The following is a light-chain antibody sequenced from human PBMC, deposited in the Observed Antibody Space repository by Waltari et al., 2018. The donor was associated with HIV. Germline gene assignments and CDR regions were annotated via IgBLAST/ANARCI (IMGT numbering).Light chain of an antibody. CDR1: SGINVGTYR. J-gene: IGLJ3*02. CDR3: MIWHSSAWV. Sequence: QAVLTQPASLSASPGASASLTCTLRSGINVGTYRIYWYQPKPGSPPQYLLRYKSDSDKQQGSGVPSRFSGSQDASANAGILLISGLQSEDEADYYCMIWHSSAWVFGGGTKLTVL. CDR2: YKSDSDK. V-gene: IGLV5-45*01.